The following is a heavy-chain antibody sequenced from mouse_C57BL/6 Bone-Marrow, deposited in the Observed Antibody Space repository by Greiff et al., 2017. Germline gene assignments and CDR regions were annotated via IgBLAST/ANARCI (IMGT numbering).Heavy chain of an antibody. D-gene: IGHD1-1*01. J-gene: IGHJ1*03. CDR1: GYTFTSYW. CDR2: IDPSDSYT. Sequence: VQLQQPGAELVMPGASVKLSCKASGYTFTSYWMHWVKQRPGQGLEWIGEIDPSDSYTNYNQKFKGKSTLTVDKSSSTAYMQLSSLTSEDSAVYYCAREHYYGSSAYWYFDVWGTGTTVTVSS. CDR3: AREHYYGSSAYWYFDV. V-gene: IGHV1-69*01.